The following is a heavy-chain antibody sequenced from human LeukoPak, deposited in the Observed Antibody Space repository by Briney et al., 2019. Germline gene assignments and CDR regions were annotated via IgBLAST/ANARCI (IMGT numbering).Heavy chain of an antibody. Sequence: GGSLRLSCAASGFTFSSYEMNWVRQAPGKGLEWVSYISTSGSTIYYADSVKGRFTISRDNAKNTLYLQMNSLRAEDTAVYYCGKMGDILTGYPYYFDYWGQGTLVTVSS. V-gene: IGHV3-48*03. D-gene: IGHD3-9*01. CDR2: ISTSGSTI. CDR1: GFTFSSYE. J-gene: IGHJ4*02. CDR3: GKMGDILTGYPYYFDY.